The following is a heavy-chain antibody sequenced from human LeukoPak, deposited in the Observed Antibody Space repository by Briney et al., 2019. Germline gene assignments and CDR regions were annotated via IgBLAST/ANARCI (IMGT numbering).Heavy chain of an antibody. CDR1: GFTFSSHA. V-gene: IGHV3-30-3*01. J-gene: IGHJ4*02. CDR2: ISSDGSNK. D-gene: IGHD2-21*02. Sequence: GGSLRLSCAASGFTFSSHAIHWVRQAPGKGLEWVAIISSDGSNKYYADSVKGRFTISRDNSKNTLYLQMNSLRAEDTAVYYCARVPLGDCVFDYWGQGTLVTVSS. CDR3: ARVPLGDCVFDY.